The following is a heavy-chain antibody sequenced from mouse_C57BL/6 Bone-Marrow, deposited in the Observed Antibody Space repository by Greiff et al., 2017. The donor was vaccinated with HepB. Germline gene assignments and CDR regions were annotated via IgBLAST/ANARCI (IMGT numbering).Heavy chain of an antibody. D-gene: IGHD3-1*01. CDR2: IDPEDGEN. J-gene: IGHJ3*01. V-gene: IGHV14-2*01. CDR1: GFNIKDYY. CDR3: ARSGTCPDPWFAY. Sequence: VQLQQSGAELVKPGASVKLSCTASGFNIKDYYMHWVKQRTEQGLEWIGRIDPEDGENKYAPKFQGKATITADTSSNPVYLQLSSLTSEDTAVYYCARSGTCPDPWFAYWGQGTLGTVSA.